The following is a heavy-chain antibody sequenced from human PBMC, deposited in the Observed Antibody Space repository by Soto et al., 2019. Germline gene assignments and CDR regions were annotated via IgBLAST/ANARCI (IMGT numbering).Heavy chain of an antibody. V-gene: IGHV1-58*01. CDR1: GFTFTSSA. CDR3: APAGMGYGDYYFDY. CDR2: IVVGSGNT. J-gene: IGHJ4*02. Sequence: SVKVSCKASGFTFTSSAVQWVRQARGQRLEWIGWIVVGSGNTNYAQKFQERVTTTRDMSRSTAYMELSSLRSEDTAVYYCAPAGMGYGDYYFDYWGQGTRDTVSS. D-gene: IGHD4-17*01.